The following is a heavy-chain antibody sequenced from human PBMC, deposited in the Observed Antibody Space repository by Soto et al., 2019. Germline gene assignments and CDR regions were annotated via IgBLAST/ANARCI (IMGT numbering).Heavy chain of an antibody. V-gene: IGHV3-30*18. J-gene: IGHJ6*02. CDR3: AKETADGDYVGYYYGMDV. CDR2: ISYDGSNK. CDR1: GFTFSSYG. Sequence: QVQLVESGGGVVQPGRSLRLSCAASGFTFSSYGXXWVRQAPGKGLEWVAVISYDGSNKYYADSVKGRFTISRDNSKNTLYLQMNSLRAEDTAVYYCAKETADGDYVGYYYGMDVWGQGTTVTVSS. D-gene: IGHD4-17*01.